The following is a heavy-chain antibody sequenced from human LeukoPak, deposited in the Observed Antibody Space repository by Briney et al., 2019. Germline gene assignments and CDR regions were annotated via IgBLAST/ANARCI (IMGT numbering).Heavy chain of an antibody. J-gene: IGHJ4*02. CDR1: GYTFTDYY. D-gene: IGHD2-15*01. V-gene: IGHV1-2*02. Sequence: GAAVRLSCKASGYTFTDYYMHWVRQAPGQGLEYMGWLNSNSGDTNHAQIFQGRVTLTRDTSISTAYMEHSSLRSDDSAVYYCAGEYCSGGNCRQGFDFWGQGTLVTVSS. CDR2: LNSNSGDT. CDR3: AGEYCSGGNCRQGFDF.